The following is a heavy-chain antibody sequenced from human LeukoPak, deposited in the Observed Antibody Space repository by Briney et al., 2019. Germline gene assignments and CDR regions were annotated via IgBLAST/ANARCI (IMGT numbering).Heavy chain of an antibody. CDR2: ISDDGSNK. D-gene: IGHD4-23*01. V-gene: IGHV3-30*18. J-gene: IGHJ4*02. Sequence: GRSLRLSCAASGFTFSTYGMHWVRQAPGKGLEWVAVISDDGSNKYYADSMKGRSTISRDNSKNTLYLQMNSLRAEDTAMYYCAKGLRGGNQRGCFDCWGQGTLVTVSS. CDR3: AKGLRGGNQRGCFDC. CDR1: GFTFSTYG.